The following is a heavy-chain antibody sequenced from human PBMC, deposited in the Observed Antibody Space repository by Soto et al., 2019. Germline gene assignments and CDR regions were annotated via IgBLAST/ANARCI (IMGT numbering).Heavy chain of an antibody. CDR2: ITSSGSFI. D-gene: IGHD3-22*01. Sequence: LRLSCAASGFTFSSYAMSWVRQAPGKGLEWVACITSSGSFIYYADSMKGRFTISRDDAKKSLYLQMNGLRAEDTAVYYCARVPAASDRTAFYYVSKFFYFDYWGRGTQVTVSS. J-gene: IGHJ4*02. CDR1: GFTFSSYA. CDR3: ARVPAASDRTAFYYVSKFFYFDY. V-gene: IGHV3-21*01.